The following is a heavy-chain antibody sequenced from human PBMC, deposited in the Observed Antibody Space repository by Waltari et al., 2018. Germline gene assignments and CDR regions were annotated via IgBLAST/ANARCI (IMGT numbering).Heavy chain of an antibody. CDR3: ARDQYGESFYYAMNV. V-gene: IGHV3-33*01. D-gene: IGHD1-26*01. J-gene: IGHJ6*02. CDR2: IWYDGSKK. CDR1: GFSLPNYG. Sequence: QEKLVESGGGVVQSGRSLRLYCAASGFSLPNYGMHWVRQAPGKGLEWVAVIWYDGSKKYYADSVKGRFDISRNNSKNTLYLQMDSLRAEDTAVYFCARDQYGESFYYAMNVWGQGTAVTVSS.